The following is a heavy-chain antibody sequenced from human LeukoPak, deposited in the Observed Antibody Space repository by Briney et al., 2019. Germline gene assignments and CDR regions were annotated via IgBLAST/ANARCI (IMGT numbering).Heavy chain of an antibody. D-gene: IGHD5-18*01. CDR2: IYTSGST. Sequence: SETLSLTCTVSGGSISSYYWSWIRQPAGKGLEWIGRIYTSGSTNYNPSLKSRVTMSVDTSKNQSSLKLSSVTAADTAVYYCARGYSSHYYYYYMDVWGKGTTVTVSS. J-gene: IGHJ6*03. CDR1: GGSISSYY. V-gene: IGHV4-4*07. CDR3: ARGYSSHYYYYYMDV.